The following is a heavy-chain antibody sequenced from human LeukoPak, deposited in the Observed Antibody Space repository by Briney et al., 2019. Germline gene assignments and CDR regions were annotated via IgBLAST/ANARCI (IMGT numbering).Heavy chain of an antibody. CDR3: AKNHEHGRYAGFDF. CDR1: GFTFSSYS. CDR2: ISGSGGST. V-gene: IGHV3-23*01. D-gene: IGHD2-2*01. J-gene: IGHJ3*01. Sequence: GGSLRLSCAASGFTFSSYSMNWVRQAPGKGPQWVADISGSGGSTYYADSVKGRFSVSRDNSKNMVYLELNSLRAEDTAVYYCAKNHEHGRYAGFDFWAEGALVAVSS.